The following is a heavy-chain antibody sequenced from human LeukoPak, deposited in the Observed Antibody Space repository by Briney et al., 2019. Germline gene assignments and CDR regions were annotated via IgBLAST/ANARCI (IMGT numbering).Heavy chain of an antibody. CDR3: AKRGVVIRVILVGFHKEAYYFDS. CDR1: GITLSNYG. J-gene: IGHJ4*02. V-gene: IGHV3-23*01. Sequence: GGSLRLSCVVSGITLSNYGMSWVRQAPGKGLEWVAGISDSGGRTKYADSVKGRFTISRDNSKNTLYLQMNSLRAEDTAVYFCAKRGVVIRVILVGFHKEAYYFDSWGQGALVTVSS. D-gene: IGHD3-22*01. CDR2: ISDSGGRT.